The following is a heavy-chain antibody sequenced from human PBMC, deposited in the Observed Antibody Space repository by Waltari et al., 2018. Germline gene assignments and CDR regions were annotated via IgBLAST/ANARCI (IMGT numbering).Heavy chain of an antibody. Sequence: QVQLVESGGGVVQHGRSLRLSCAASGFTFSSYGMHWGRQAPGKGLEWVAVIWYDGSNKYYADSVKGRFTISRDNSKNTLYLQMNSLRAEDTAVYYCARDQGVVPAASLDYWGQGTLVTVSS. V-gene: IGHV3-33*01. D-gene: IGHD2-2*01. CDR3: ARDQGVVPAASLDY. CDR2: IWYDGSNK. J-gene: IGHJ4*02. CDR1: GFTFSSYG.